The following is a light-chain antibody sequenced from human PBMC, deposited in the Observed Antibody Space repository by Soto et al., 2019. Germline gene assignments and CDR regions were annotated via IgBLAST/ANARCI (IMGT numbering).Light chain of an antibody. CDR3: QQYNNWPPRT. CDR2: DAS. V-gene: IGKV3-11*01. Sequence: EVVLTQSPATLSLSPGERATLSCRASQSVSSSLAWYQQKPGQAPRLLIYDASNRPTGIPARFSGSGSGTEFTLTISSLQSEDSALYYCQQYNNWPPRTFGQGTKLEIK. J-gene: IGKJ2*01. CDR1: QSVSSS.